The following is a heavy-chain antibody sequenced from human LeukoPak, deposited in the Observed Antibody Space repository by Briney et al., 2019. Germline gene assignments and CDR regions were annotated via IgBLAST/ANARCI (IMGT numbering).Heavy chain of an antibody. J-gene: IGHJ5*02. CDR2: IYHSGST. CDR3: AREGFYCSGGSCYPGNWFDP. V-gene: IGHV4-39*07. CDR1: GDSISSSSSY. Sequence: PSETLSLTCTVSGDSISSSSSYWGWIRQPPGEGLEWIGSIYHSGSTNYNPSLKSRVTISVDKSKNQFSLKLSSVTAADTAVYYCAREGFYCSGGSCYPGNWFDPWGQGTLVTVSS. D-gene: IGHD2-15*01.